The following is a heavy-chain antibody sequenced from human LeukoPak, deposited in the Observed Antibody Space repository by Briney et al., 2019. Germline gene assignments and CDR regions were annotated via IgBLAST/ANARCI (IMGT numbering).Heavy chain of an antibody. CDR2: IYYSGST. Sequence: SETLSLTCTVSGGSIGSYYWSWIRQPPGKGLEWIGYIYYSGSTNYNPSLKSRVTISVDTSKNQFSLKLSSVTAADTAVYYCARLVNFDWLGLAYYFDYWGQGTLVTVSS. V-gene: IGHV4-59*01. J-gene: IGHJ4*02. D-gene: IGHD3-9*01. CDR3: ARLVNFDWLGLAYYFDY. CDR1: GGSIGSYY.